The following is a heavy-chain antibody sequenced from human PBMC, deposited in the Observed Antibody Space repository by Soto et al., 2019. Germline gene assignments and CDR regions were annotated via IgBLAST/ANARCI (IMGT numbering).Heavy chain of an antibody. Sequence: QVQLVQSGAEVKKPGASVKVSCKASGYTFTGYYMHWVRQAPGQGLEWMGWINPNSGGTNYGQKFQGRVTMTRDTAISTAYMELRRLRSDDTAVYYCARGAYYYYDSSGYSDNPDYWGQGTLVTVSS. CDR2: INPNSGGT. CDR1: GYTFTGYY. V-gene: IGHV1-2*02. J-gene: IGHJ4*02. CDR3: ARGAYYYYDSSGYSDNPDY. D-gene: IGHD3-22*01.